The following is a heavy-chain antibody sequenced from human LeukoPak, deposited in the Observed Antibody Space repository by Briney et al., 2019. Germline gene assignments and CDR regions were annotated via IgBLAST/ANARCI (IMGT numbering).Heavy chain of an antibody. J-gene: IGHJ3*01. CDR1: GFTFSGFW. D-gene: IGHD6-6*01. V-gene: IGHV3-7*03. CDR3: ARSSYSSSSSV. CDR2: INSDGSEG. Sequence: GGSLRLSCAVSGFTFSGFWMSWSRQAPGRGLEWVASINSDGSEGYYADVVKGRFTISRDNAKNSLYLQINSLRAEDTAVYYCARSSYSSSSSVWGQGTMVTVSS.